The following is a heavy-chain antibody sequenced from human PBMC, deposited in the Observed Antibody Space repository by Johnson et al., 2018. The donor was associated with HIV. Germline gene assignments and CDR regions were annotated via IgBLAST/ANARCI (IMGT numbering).Heavy chain of an antibody. CDR3: TTGVFHAFDM. D-gene: IGHD3-10*01. CDR1: GFTFSSYD. Sequence: VQLVESGGGLVQRGGSLRFSCAASGFTFSSYDMHWVRQATGKGLEWVSGIGTAGDTYYPGSVKGRFTISRENSKNTLYLQMNSLRAEDTAVYYCTTGVFHAFDMWGQGTMVTVSS. J-gene: IGHJ3*02. V-gene: IGHV3-13*01. CDR2: IGTAGDT.